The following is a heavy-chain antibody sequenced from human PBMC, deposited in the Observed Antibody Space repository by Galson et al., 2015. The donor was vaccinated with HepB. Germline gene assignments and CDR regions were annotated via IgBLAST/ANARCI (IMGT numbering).Heavy chain of an antibody. CDR1: GFTFSSYS. V-gene: IGHV3-21*01. J-gene: IGHJ6*02. D-gene: IGHD3-3*02. CDR3: ARDGREALLALYYYYGMDV. CDR2: ISSSSSYI. Sequence: SLRLSCAASGFTFSSYSMNWVRQAPGKGLEWVSSISSSSSYIYYADSVKGRFTISRDNAKNSLYLQMNSLRAEDTAVYYCARDGREALLALYYYYGMDVWGQGTTVTVSS.